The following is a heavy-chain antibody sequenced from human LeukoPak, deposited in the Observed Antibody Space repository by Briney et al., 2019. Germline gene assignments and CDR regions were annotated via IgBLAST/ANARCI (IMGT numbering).Heavy chain of an antibody. D-gene: IGHD3-16*01. V-gene: IGHV4-30-4*01. CDR3: ARDGGIQFESDY. CDR2: IYYSGST. CDR1: GGSISRGDYY. Sequence: SESLSLTCAVSGGSISRGDYYWGWVRQPPGRGLEWIVYIYYSGSTYYNPPLKSQVTISVNTSKNQFSLKLSSVTAADTAVYYCARDGGIQFESDYGDQGPLVTVTS. J-gene: IGHJ4*02.